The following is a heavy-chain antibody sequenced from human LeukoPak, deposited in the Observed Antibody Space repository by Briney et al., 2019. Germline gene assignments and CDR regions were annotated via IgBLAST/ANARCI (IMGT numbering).Heavy chain of an antibody. J-gene: IGHJ3*02. V-gene: IGHV5-51*01. CDR1: GYSFTTYW. CDR2: IYPGDSDT. D-gene: IGHD1-26*01. Sequence: GESLKISCKGSGYSFTTYWIGWVRQMPGKGLEWMGIIYPGDSDTRYSPSFQGQVIISADKSISTAYLQWSSLKASDTAMYYCARPTPIVGAINAFDIWGQGTMVTVSS. CDR3: ARPTPIVGAINAFDI.